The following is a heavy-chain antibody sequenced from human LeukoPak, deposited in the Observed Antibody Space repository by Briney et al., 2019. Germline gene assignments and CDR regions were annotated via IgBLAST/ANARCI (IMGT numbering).Heavy chain of an antibody. Sequence: PSQTLSLTCGISGDSVSSNSAAWNWSRQSPSRGLEWLGRTYYRSKWYNDYAVSVKSRITITPDTSKNQFSLQLNSVTPEDTAVYYCARSTGWLNGYWGQGTLVTVSS. CDR2: TYYRSKWYN. CDR3: ARSTGWLNGY. D-gene: IGHD2-8*02. V-gene: IGHV6-1*01. CDR1: GDSVSSNSAA. J-gene: IGHJ4*02.